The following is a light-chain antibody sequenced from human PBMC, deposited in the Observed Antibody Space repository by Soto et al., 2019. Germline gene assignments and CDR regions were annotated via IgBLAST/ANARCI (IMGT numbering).Light chain of an antibody. CDR1: QSVSSSY. Sequence: EIALTQSPGTLPLSPGERATLSCRASQSVSSSYLAWYQQKPGQAPRLLIYGASSRATAIPDRFSGSGSGTDFTLTISRLEPEDFAVYYCQQYGSSPTFGQGTKVDIK. CDR3: QQYGSSPT. V-gene: IGKV3-20*01. CDR2: GAS. J-gene: IGKJ1*01.